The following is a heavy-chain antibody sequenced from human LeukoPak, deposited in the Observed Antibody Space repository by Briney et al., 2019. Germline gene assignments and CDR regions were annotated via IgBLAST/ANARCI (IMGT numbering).Heavy chain of an antibody. CDR3: ARGWPWDY. Sequence: PGGSLRLSCAASGFTFSSYEMNWVRQAPGKGLEWVSYISSSGSTLYYADSVKGRFTISRDNAKNSLYLQMNSLRAEDTAVYYCARGWPWDYWGQGTLVTVSS. CDR1: GFTFSSYE. D-gene: IGHD6-13*01. J-gene: IGHJ4*02. V-gene: IGHV3-48*03. CDR2: ISSSGSTL.